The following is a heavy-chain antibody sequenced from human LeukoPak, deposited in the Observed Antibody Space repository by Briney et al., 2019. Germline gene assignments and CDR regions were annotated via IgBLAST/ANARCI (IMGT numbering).Heavy chain of an antibody. J-gene: IGHJ6*03. V-gene: IGHV1-69*13. CDR1: GGTFSSYA. D-gene: IGHD2-15*01. Sequence: SVKVSCKASGGTFSSYAISWVRQAPGQGLEWMGGIIPIFGTANYAQKFQGRVTITADESTSTAYMELRSLRSDDTAVYYCARGIGYCSGGSCYLNVDYYYMDVWGKGTTVTVSS. CDR2: IIPIFGTA. CDR3: ARGIGYCSGGSCYLNVDYYYMDV.